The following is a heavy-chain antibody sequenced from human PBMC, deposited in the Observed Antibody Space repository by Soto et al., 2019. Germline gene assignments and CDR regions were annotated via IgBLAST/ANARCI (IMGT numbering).Heavy chain of an antibody. CDR1: GYTFTSYG. CDR3: ARVPGDSSGYWYFDY. Sequence: ASVKVSCKASGYTFTSYGISWVRQAPGQGLEWMGWISAYNGNTNYAQKLQSRVTMTTDTSTSTAYMELRSLRSDDTAVYYCARVPGDSSGYWYFDYWGQGTLVTVSS. D-gene: IGHD3-22*01. J-gene: IGHJ4*02. V-gene: IGHV1-18*01. CDR2: ISAYNGNT.